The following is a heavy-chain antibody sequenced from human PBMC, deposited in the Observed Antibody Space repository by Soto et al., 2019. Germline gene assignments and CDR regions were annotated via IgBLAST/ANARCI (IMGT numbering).Heavy chain of an antibody. CDR2: ISAYNGNT. Sequence: ASVKVSCKASGYTFTSYYMHWVRQAPGQGLEWMGWISAYNGNTNYAQKLQGRVTLTTDTSTSTAYMELRSLRSDDTAVYYCARSVVVLPAAPENWFDPWGQGTLVTVSS. CDR3: ARSVVVLPAAPENWFDP. CDR1: GYTFTSYY. J-gene: IGHJ5*02. V-gene: IGHV1-18*04. D-gene: IGHD2-2*01.